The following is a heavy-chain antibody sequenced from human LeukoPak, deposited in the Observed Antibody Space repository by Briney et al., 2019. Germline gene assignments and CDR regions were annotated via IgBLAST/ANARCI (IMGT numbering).Heavy chain of an antibody. J-gene: IGHJ4*02. CDR3: ARVRSGYYFDY. CDR2: IYSGGST. D-gene: IGHD3-9*01. CDR1: GFTVSSNY. Sequence: GGSLRLSCAASGFTVSSNYMSWVRQAPGKGLEWVSVIYSGGSTYYADSVKGRFTISRDNSKNTLYLQMNSLRAEDTAVYYCARVRSGYYFDYWGPGTLVTVSS. V-gene: IGHV3-53*01.